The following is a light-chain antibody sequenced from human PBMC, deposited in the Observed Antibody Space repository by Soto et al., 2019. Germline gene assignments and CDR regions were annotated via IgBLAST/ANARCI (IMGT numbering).Light chain of an antibody. CDR1: QSVSSD. Sequence: EIVVTQSPSTLSLSPGERSTLSCRASQSVSSDLAWYQQKPGQAPRLLIYDASNRATGIPVRVSGSGSGTDFTLTISSLQPEDFATYYCQHLNSYPITFGQGTRLEIK. CDR3: QHLNSYPIT. J-gene: IGKJ5*01. V-gene: IGKV3-11*01. CDR2: DAS.